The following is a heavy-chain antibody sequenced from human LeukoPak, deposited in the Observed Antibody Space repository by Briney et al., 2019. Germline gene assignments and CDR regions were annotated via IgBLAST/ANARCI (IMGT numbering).Heavy chain of an antibody. Sequence: SVKVSCKASGFTNSNSSVQWVRQARGQRPEWIGWIVVGTGRTNYAQRLQERVTITRDMSTGTVDMELSSLRSEDTAVYYCAATSIRMVQRIIYYGKDVWGQGTTVTVSS. CDR3: AATSIRMVQRIIYYGKDV. CDR1: GFTNSNSS. J-gene: IGHJ6*02. CDR2: IVVGTGRT. V-gene: IGHV1-58*01. D-gene: IGHD3-10*01.